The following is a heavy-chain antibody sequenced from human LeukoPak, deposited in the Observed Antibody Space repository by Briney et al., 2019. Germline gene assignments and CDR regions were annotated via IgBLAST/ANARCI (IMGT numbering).Heavy chain of an antibody. D-gene: IGHD4-17*01. CDR3: ATTRDYYYYMDV. Sequence: SETLSLTCTVSGGSISSGGYYWSWIRQHPGKGLEWIGYIYYSGSTYYSPSLKSRVTISVDTSKNQFSLKLSSVTAADTAVYYCATTRDYYYYMDVWGKGTTVTVSS. V-gene: IGHV4-31*03. CDR2: IYYSGST. CDR1: GGSISSGGYY. J-gene: IGHJ6*03.